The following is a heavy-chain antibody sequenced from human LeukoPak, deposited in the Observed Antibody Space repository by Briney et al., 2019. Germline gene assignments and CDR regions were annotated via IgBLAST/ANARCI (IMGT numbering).Heavy chain of an antibody. J-gene: IGHJ4*02. V-gene: IGHV4-34*01. Sequence: SETLSLTCAVYGGSFSGYYWSWVRQPPGKGLEWIGEISHSGSTNYNPSLKSRVTISVDTTKNQFSLKLSSVTAADTAVYYCARGTNDTSGYYSVHYFDSGGREPLVPVS. CDR1: GGSFSGYY. CDR2: ISHSGST. CDR3: ARGTNDTSGYYSVHYFDS. D-gene: IGHD3-22*01.